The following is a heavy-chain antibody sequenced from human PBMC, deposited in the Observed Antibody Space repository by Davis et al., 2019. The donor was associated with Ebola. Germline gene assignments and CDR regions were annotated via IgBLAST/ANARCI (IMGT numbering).Heavy chain of an antibody. Sequence: GGSLRLSCAASEFSFNTYWMSWVRQAPGKGLEWVANIKPDGSEKNYVDSVKGRFTISRDISKNTVYLQMNRLRPEDTALYYCARDSDTSGLHWYFDLWGRGTLVTVSS. CDR1: EFSFNTYW. CDR2: IKPDGSEK. J-gene: IGHJ2*01. CDR3: ARDSDTSGLHWYFDL. D-gene: IGHD3-22*01. V-gene: IGHV3-7*01.